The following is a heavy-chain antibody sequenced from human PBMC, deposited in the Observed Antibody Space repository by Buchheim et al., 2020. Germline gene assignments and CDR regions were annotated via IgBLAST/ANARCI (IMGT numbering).Heavy chain of an antibody. CDR3: AKLAVAGLDY. D-gene: IGHD6-19*01. J-gene: IGHJ4*02. V-gene: IGHV3-30*18. CDR2: ISYNGSNT. CDR1: GFTFSNYG. Sequence: QVQLVESGGGVVQPGRSLRLSCAASGFTFSNYGMHWVRQAPGKGLEWVAVISYNGSNTYYADSVKGRFTVPRDNSKNTLYLQMNSLRAEDTAVYYCAKLAVAGLDYWGQGTL.